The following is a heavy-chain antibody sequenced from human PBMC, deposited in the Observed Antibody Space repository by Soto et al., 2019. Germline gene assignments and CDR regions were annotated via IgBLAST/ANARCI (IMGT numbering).Heavy chain of an antibody. V-gene: IGHV4-39*07. CDR1: GGSISSSSYY. CDR2: IYYSGST. D-gene: IGHD4-17*01. J-gene: IGHJ4*02. CDR3: ARRYGDCFDY. Sequence: SETLSLTCTVSGGSISSSSYYWGWIRQPPGKGLEWIGSIYYSGSTNYNPSLKSRVTISVDTSKNQFSLKLSSVTAADTAVYYCARRYGDCFDYPGQGTLVTVSS.